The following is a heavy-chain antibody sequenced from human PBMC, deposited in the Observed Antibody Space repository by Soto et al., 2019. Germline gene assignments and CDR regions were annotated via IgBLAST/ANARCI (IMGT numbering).Heavy chain of an antibody. Sequence: PGGSLRLSCAASGFTFSSYSMNWVRQAPGKELECVSYISSSSSTIYYADSVKGRFTISRDNAKNSLYLQMNSLRAEDTAVYYCARDPSPDYYDSSGYTDAFDIWGQGTMVTVSS. CDR3: ARDPSPDYYDSSGYTDAFDI. D-gene: IGHD3-22*01. J-gene: IGHJ3*02. CDR2: ISSSSSTI. CDR1: GFTFSSYS. V-gene: IGHV3-48*01.